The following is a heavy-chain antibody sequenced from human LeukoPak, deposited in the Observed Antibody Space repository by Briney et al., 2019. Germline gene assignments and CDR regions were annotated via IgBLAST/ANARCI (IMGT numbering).Heavy chain of an antibody. V-gene: IGHV3-30-3*01. J-gene: IGHJ3*02. CDR1: GFTFSSYA. Sequence: GGSLRLSCAASGFTFSSYAMHWVRQAPGEGLEWVAVISYDGSNKYYADSVKGRFTISRDNSKNTLYLQMNSLRAEDTAVYYCARDDGSSWASGAFDIWGQGTMVTVSS. CDR2: ISYDGSNK. CDR3: ARDDGSSWASGAFDI. D-gene: IGHD6-13*01.